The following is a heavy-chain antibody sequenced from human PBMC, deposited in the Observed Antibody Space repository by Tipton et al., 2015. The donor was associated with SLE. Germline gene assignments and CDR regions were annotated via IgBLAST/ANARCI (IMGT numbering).Heavy chain of an antibody. J-gene: IGHJ4*02. CDR3: ATRGAFGVVTFFDS. Sequence: TLSLTCTVSGDSINSDGYFWTWIRQPPGKGLGWFGFVYHSGSTNYNPSLQSRVTISVDRSENQFSLELRSVTAADTAVYYCATRGAFGVVTFFDSWGQGTLVTVSS. D-gene: IGHD3-3*01. V-gene: IGHV4-30-2*01. CDR1: GDSINSDGYF. CDR2: VYHSGST.